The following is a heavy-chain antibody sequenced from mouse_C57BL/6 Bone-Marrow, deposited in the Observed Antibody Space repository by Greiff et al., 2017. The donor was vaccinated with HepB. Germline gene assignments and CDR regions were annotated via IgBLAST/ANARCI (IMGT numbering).Heavy chain of an antibody. CDR1: GYSITSGYY. D-gene: IGHD1-1*01. J-gene: IGHJ2*01. CDR2: ISYDGSN. Sequence: EVKLVESGPGLVKPSQSLSLTCSVTGYSITSGYYWNWIRQFPGNKLEWMGYISYDGSNNYNPSLKNRISITRDTSKNQFFLKLNSVTTEDTATYYCARAATVVAGGYYFDYWGQGTTLTVSS. CDR3: ARAATVVAGGYYFDY. V-gene: IGHV3-6*01.